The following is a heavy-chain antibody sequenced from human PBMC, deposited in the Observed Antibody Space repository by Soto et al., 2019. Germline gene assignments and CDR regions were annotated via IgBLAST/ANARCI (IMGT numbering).Heavy chain of an antibody. D-gene: IGHD3-3*01. CDR3: AKKYYDFWSGYYMGNYFDY. V-gene: IGHV3-23*01. J-gene: IGHJ4*02. Sequence: HPGGSLRLSCAASGFTFSSYAMSWVRQAPGKGLEWVSAISGSGGSTYYADSVKGRFTISRDNSKNTLYLQMNSLRAEDSAVYYCAKKYYDFWSGYYMGNYFDYWGQGTLVTVSS. CDR2: ISGSGGST. CDR1: GFTFSSYA.